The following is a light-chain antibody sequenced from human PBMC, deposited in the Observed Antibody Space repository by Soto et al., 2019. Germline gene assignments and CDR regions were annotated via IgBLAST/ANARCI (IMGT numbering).Light chain of an antibody. CDR2: GAS. CDR3: QQYGSSQWT. CDR1: QSISDT. J-gene: IGKJ1*01. Sequence: DIVVTQSPSTLSLSPGERATLSCRASQSISDTLAWYQQKPGQAPRLLIYGASKRATGFPDRFSGSGSGTDFTLTISRLEPEDFAVYYCQQYGSSQWTFGQGTKVDIK. V-gene: IGKV3-20*01.